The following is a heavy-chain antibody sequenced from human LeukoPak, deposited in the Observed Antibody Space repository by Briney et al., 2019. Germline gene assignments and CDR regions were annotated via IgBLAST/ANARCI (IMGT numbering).Heavy chain of an antibody. D-gene: IGHD3-22*01. Sequence: PGGSLRLSCAASGFTFSNYGMHWVRQAPGKGLEWVAVIWYDGSNKYYADSVKGRLTISRDSSKNTLYLQMNSLRAEDTAVYYCVRDRGDSSGYYYDYGMDVWGQGTTVTVSS. J-gene: IGHJ6*02. CDR3: VRDRGDSSGYYYDYGMDV. V-gene: IGHV3-33*01. CDR1: GFTFSNYG. CDR2: IWYDGSNK.